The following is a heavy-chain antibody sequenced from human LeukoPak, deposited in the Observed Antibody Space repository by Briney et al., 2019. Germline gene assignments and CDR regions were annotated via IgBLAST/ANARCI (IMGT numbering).Heavy chain of an antibody. CDR2: INPSGGSI. CDR1: GYSFTSYY. CDR3: ASSHSNPYCSGTSCYKYNWFDP. Sequence: ASVKGSCKASGYSFTSYYIQWVRQAPGQGLEWMGIINPSGGSITYAQKFQGRVTMTRHTSTSTVYMELSSLRSEDTAVYYCASSHSNPYCSGTSCYKYNWFDPWGQGTLVTVSS. D-gene: IGHD2-2*02. J-gene: IGHJ5*02. V-gene: IGHV1-46*01.